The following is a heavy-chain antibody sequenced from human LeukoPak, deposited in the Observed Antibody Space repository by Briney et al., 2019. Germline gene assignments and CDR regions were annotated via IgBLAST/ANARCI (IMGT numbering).Heavy chain of an antibody. V-gene: IGHV4-61*01. D-gene: IGHD3-3*02. CDR2: IYYSGST. J-gene: IGHJ4*02. Sequence: NTSETLSLTCTVSGGSINSNTYYWVWIRQPPGKGLEWIGYIYYSGSTNYNPSLKSRVTISVDTSKNQFSLKLSSVTAADTAVYYCARDSHSIGHWGQGTLVTVSS. CDR3: ARDSHSIGH. CDR1: GGSINSNTYY.